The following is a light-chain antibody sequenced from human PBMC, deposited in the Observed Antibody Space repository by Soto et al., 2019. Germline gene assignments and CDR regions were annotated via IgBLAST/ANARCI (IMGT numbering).Light chain of an antibody. Sequence: QSVLTQPPSASGPPGQRVTISCSGSSSNIGNHYVYWYQHLPGTAPKLLIYRNNQRPSGVPDRFSGSHSGTSGSLAISGLRSEDEADYYCAAWDDSLSGYVFGTGTKVTVL. J-gene: IGLJ1*01. CDR1: SSNIGNHY. CDR3: AAWDDSLSGYV. CDR2: RNN. V-gene: IGLV1-47*01.